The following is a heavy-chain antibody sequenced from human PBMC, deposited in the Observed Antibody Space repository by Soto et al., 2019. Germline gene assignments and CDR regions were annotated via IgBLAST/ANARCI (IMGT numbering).Heavy chain of an antibody. CDR3: AIAPGVLDPRNAFDE. CDR1: GDTVNSVGFD. D-gene: IGHD3-3*02. CDR2: IYNGGRT. V-gene: IGHV4-30-4*01. J-gene: IGHJ4*02. Sequence: TLSLTCTLAGDTVNSVGFDWASLRRPPGQGLEWIGYIYNGGRTYYRPSLESRMHVSLDATRNHYSLRLTSVTAADTAVYFCAIAPGVLDPRNAFDEWGQGILVTV.